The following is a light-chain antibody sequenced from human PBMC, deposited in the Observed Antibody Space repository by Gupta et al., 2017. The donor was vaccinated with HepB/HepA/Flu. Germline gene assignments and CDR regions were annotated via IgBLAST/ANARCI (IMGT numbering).Light chain of an antibody. V-gene: IGLV1-40*01. CDR2: GNT. Sequence: QFVLTQPPSVSGAPGQRVTISCTGSDSDIGAYVDVHWSQHVAGRAPKLLIYGNTNRPSGVPDRFAGSKAGTAASLAITGLQAEDEADYYCQYYDSGLRVWVVGGGTKVTVL. CDR3: QYYDSGLRVWV. CDR1: DSDIGAYVD. J-gene: IGLJ3*02.